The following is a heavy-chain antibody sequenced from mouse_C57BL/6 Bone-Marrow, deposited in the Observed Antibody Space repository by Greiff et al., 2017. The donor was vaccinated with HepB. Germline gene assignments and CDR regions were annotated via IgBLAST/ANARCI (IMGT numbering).Heavy chain of an antibody. CDR2: ISDGGSYT. Sequence: EVMLVESGGGLVKPGGSLKLSCAASGFTFSSYAMSWVRQTPEKRLEWVATISDGGSYTYYPDNVKGRFTISRDNAKNNLYLQMSHLKSEDTAMYYCARDLYGSSSWFAYWGQGTLVTVSA. V-gene: IGHV5-4*01. D-gene: IGHD1-1*01. CDR1: GFTFSSYA. J-gene: IGHJ3*01. CDR3: ARDLYGSSSWFAY.